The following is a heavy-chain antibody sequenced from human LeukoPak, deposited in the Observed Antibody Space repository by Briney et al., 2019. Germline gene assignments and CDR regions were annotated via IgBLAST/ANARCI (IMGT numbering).Heavy chain of an antibody. V-gene: IGHV3-7*01. D-gene: IGHD2-2*01. CDR3: ARVGYCSSTSCPEFDY. J-gene: IGHJ4*02. CDR2: IKQDGSEK. Sequence: GGSLRLSCAASGFTFSSYWMSWVRQAPGKGLEWVANIKQDGSEKYYVDSVKGRFTISRDNANNSLYLQMNSLRAEDTAVYYCARVGYCSSTSCPEFDYWGQGTLVTVSS. CDR1: GFTFSSYW.